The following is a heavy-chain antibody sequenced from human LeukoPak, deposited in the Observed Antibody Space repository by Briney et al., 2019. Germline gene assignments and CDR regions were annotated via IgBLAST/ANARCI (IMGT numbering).Heavy chain of an antibody. CDR3: ARVGDTSWYYFLFYH. Sequence: SETLSLTCTVSGGSISSYYWSWVRQPPGKGLEWVGYISYGGGSPYTPSLKGRFTISIETAKNQFSPRLSPVSAADTGLLLCARVGDTSWYYFLFYHWGQGTLVTVSS. D-gene: IGHD3-22*01. V-gene: IGHV4-59*08. CDR2: ISYGGGS. CDR1: GGSISSYY. J-gene: IGHJ4*02.